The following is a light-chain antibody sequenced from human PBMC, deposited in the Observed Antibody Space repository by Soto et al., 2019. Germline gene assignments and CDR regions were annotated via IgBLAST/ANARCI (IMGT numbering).Light chain of an antibody. CDR3: QSYDRSLSAWV. CDR2: GNS. V-gene: IGLV1-40*01. J-gene: IGLJ3*02. Sequence: QSVLTQPPSASGTPGQRVTISCSGSSSNIGAGYDVHWYQQLPGKVPKLLMYGNSNRPSGVPDRFSGSKSGTSASLAITGLQAEDEADYYCQSYDRSLSAWVFGGGTKLTVL. CDR1: SSNIGAGYD.